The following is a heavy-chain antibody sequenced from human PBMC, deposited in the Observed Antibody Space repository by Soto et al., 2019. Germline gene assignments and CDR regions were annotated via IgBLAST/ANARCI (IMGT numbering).Heavy chain of an antibody. CDR2: IWYDGSNK. CDR3: ARDERVRRFWEWLLPYYGMDV. D-gene: IGHD3-3*01. Sequence: GGSLRLSCAASGFTFSSYGMHWVRQAPGKGLEWVAVIWYDGSNKYYADSVKGRFTISRDNSKNTLYLQMNSLRAEDTAVYYCARDERVRRFWEWLLPYYGMDVWGQGTTVTVSS. V-gene: IGHV3-33*01. J-gene: IGHJ6*02. CDR1: GFTFSSYG.